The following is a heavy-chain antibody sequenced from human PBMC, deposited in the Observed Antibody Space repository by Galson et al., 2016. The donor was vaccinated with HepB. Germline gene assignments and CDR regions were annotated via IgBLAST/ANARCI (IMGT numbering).Heavy chain of an antibody. V-gene: IGHV4-59*11. CDR2: IYYTGST. CDR3: VRVDKFYDSGGYFYLFQY. Sequence: SETLSLTCNVSGGSLSGHYWSWVRQPPGKRLEWIGQIYYTGSTNYNPSLKNRVTISLDTSKNQFSLRLTSVTAADTAVYLCVRVDKFYDSGGYFYLFQYWGQGVLVTVSS. D-gene: IGHD3-22*01. CDR1: GGSLSGHY. J-gene: IGHJ4*02.